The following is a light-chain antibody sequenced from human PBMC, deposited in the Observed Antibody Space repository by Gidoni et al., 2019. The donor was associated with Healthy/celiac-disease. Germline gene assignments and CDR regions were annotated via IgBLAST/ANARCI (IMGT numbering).Light chain of an antibody. CDR2: TVS. CDR3: MQGTHCSTWT. V-gene: IGKV2-30*02. Sequence: DVVMTQSPLSMHVTLGQPASISCRYSHSLVHSAGTTSLNLFQQRPGQSPRRLIYTVSTRYSWVPDRFSVIWSGTDFTLKLSKVEAESFGVYFCMQGTHCSTWTFGQGTKVEIK. CDR1: HSLVHSAGTTS. J-gene: IGKJ1*01.